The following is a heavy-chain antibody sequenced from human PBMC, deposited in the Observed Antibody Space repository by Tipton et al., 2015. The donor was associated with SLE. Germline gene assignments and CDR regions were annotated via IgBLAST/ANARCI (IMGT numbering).Heavy chain of an antibody. CDR2: IYHSGRT. J-gene: IGHJ4*02. D-gene: IGHD3-22*01. CDR1: GGSISSSNW. Sequence: TLSLTCAVSGGSISSSNWWSWVRQPPGKGLEWIGEIYHSGRTNYNPSLKSRVTISVDTSKNQFSLKLSSVTAADTAVYYCARVPYYYDSSGYSYYFDYWGQGTLVTVSS. V-gene: IGHV4-4*02. CDR3: ARVPYYYDSSGYSYYFDY.